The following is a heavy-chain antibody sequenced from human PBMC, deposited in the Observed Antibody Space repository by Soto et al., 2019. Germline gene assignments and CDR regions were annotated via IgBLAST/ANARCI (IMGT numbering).Heavy chain of an antibody. J-gene: IGHJ4*02. CDR1: EFTFRSYA. CDR2: ISDIGDIT. D-gene: IGHD3-22*01. CDR3: AKDYSSDSSGVLDY. V-gene: IGHV3-23*01. Sequence: EVQLLESGGGLIEPGGSLRLSCAASEFTFRSYAMSWVRQAPGEGLEWVSAISDIGDITYYADSVKGRFTISRDNSKNTLFLQMDSLRPEDTAVYFCAKDYSSDSSGVLDYWGQGTLVTVSS.